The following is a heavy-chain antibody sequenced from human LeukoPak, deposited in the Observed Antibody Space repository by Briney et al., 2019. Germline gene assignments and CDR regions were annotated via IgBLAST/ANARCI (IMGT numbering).Heavy chain of an antibody. D-gene: IGHD3-22*01. J-gene: IGHJ4*02. CDR3: AKDHYDSSGYYGLGGGIDY. Sequence: GASLRLACAASGFTFSSYAMSWVRQAPGKGLEWVSAISGSGGSTYYADSVKGRFTIPRDNSKNTLYLQMNSLRAEDTAVYYCAKDHYDSSGYYGLGGGIDYWGQGTLVTVSS. V-gene: IGHV3-23*01. CDR1: GFTFSSYA. CDR2: ISGSGGST.